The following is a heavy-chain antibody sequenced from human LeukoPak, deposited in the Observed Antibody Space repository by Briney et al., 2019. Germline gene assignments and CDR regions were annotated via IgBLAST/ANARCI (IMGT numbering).Heavy chain of an antibody. V-gene: IGHV4-59*01. J-gene: IGHJ4*02. CDR1: GRSISSYY. CDR2: ISYSGST. CDR3: ARYYYGSSGYWIFDY. Sequence: SETLSLTCTVSGRSISSYYWSWIRQPPGKGLEWIGYISYSGSTNYNPSLKSRVTISVDTSKNQFSLKLSSVTAADTAVYYCARYYYGSSGYWIFDYWGQGTLVTVSS. D-gene: IGHD3-22*01.